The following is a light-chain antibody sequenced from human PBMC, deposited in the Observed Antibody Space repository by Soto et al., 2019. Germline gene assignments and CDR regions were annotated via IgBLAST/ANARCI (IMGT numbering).Light chain of an antibody. Sequence: AIRMTPSPFSLSASTGDRVTITCRASQGISNYLAWYQQKPGKAPKLLIYAASTLQSGVPSRFSGSGSGTDFTLTISCLQSEDFATYYCQHYYTYPRTFGQGTKVDIK. CDR2: AAS. J-gene: IGKJ1*01. V-gene: IGKV1-8*01. CDR3: QHYYTYPRT. CDR1: QGISNY.